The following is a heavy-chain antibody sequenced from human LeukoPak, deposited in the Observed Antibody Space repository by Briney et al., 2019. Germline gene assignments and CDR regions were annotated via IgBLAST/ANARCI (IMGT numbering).Heavy chain of an antibody. Sequence: SETLSLTCTVSGGSISSSSYYWGWIRQPPGKGLEWIGSIYYSGSTYYNPSLKSRVTMSVDTSKNQFSLKLNSVTAADTAVYYCASARRIDIVVVVAATTDYYYMDVWGKGTTVTVSS. CDR1: GGSISSSSYY. V-gene: IGHV4-39*07. CDR2: IYYSGST. J-gene: IGHJ6*03. CDR3: ASARRIDIVVVVAATTDYYYMDV. D-gene: IGHD2-15*01.